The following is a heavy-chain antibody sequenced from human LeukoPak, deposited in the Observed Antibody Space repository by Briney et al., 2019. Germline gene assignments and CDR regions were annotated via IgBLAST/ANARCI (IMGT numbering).Heavy chain of an antibody. CDR1: GYTFTGYY. V-gene: IGHV1-2*02. J-gene: IGHJ4*02. CDR3: ARDPYGSGSYEYYFDY. CDR2: INPNLGGT. Sequence: ASVKVSCKASGYTFTGYYMHWVRQAPGQGLEWLGWINPNLGGTNYAQKLQGRVTMTRDTSISTAYMELSRLRSDDTAVYYCARDPYGSGSYEYYFDYWGQGTLVTVSS. D-gene: IGHD3-10*01.